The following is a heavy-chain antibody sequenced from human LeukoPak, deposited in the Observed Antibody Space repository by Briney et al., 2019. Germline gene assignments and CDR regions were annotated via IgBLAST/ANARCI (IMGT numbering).Heavy chain of an antibody. J-gene: IGHJ4*02. CDR2: ISGSGGST. CDR1: GFTFSSYA. Sequence: GGSLRLSCAASGFTFSSYAMSWVRQAPGKGLEWVSAISGSGGSTYYADSVKDRFTISRDNSKNTLYLQMNSLRAEDTAVYYCAKILEDTGGFDYWGQGTLVTVSS. D-gene: IGHD2-15*01. CDR3: AKILEDTGGFDY. V-gene: IGHV3-23*01.